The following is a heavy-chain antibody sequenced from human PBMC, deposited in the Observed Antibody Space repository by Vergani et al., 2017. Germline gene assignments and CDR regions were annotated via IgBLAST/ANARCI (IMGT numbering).Heavy chain of an antibody. D-gene: IGHD2-2*02. V-gene: IGHV3-33*01. CDR2: IWYDGSNK. J-gene: IGHJ4*02. Sequence: QVQLVESGGGVVQPGRSLRLSCAASGYTFSSYGMHWVRQAPGKGLEWVAVIWYDGSNKYYADSMKGRFTISRDNSKNTLYLQMNSLRAEDTAVYYCARDTYCSSTSCYNTYLDYWGQGTLVTVSS. CDR3: ARDTYCSSTSCYNTYLDY. CDR1: GYTFSSYG.